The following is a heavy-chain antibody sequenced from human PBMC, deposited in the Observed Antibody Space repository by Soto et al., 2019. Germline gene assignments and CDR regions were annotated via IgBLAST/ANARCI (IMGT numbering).Heavy chain of an antibody. Sequence: QVQLVQSGAEVKKPGSSVKVSCKASGGIFSTYAISWLRRAPVQGLEWMGGIIPIFGTPNYAQRFQGRVTITADESTSTSYMELSRLRSEDTAVYYYARDREDYGSGNYYNRIDFWGQGTLVTVSS. CDR2: IIPIFGTP. CDR3: ARDREDYGSGNYYNRIDF. CDR1: GGIFSTYA. D-gene: IGHD3-10*01. V-gene: IGHV1-69*01. J-gene: IGHJ4*02.